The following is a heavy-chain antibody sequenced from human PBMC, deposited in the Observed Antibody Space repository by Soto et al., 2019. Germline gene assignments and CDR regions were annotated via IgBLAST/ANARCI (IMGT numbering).Heavy chain of an antibody. Sequence: SLRLSCAASGFAFSSYAMHWVRQAPGKGLEWVAVISYDGSNKYYADSVKGRFTISRDNSKNTLYLQMNSLRAEDTAVYYCARDLGTRDYYYGMDVWGQGTTVTVSS. CDR3: ARDLGTRDYYYGMDV. V-gene: IGHV3-30-3*01. CDR1: GFAFSSYA. J-gene: IGHJ6*02. CDR2: ISYDGSNK.